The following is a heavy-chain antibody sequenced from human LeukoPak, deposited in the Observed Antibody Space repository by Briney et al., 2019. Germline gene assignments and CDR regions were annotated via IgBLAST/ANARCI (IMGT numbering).Heavy chain of an antibody. CDR1: GYSFISYW. D-gene: IGHD3-10*01. Sequence: PGESLKISCKGSGYSFISYWIGWVRQMPGKGLEWMGIIYPGDSDTRYSPSFQGQVTISADKSISTAYLQWSSLKASDTAMYYCASGEPLLWFGELLQSNYFDYWGQGTLVTVSS. CDR2: IYPGDSDT. V-gene: IGHV5-51*01. CDR3: ASGEPLLWFGELLQSNYFDY. J-gene: IGHJ4*02.